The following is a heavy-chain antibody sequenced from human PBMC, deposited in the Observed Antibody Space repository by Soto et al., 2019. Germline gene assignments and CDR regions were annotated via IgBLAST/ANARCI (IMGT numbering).Heavy chain of an antibody. CDR1: GFSLRTSGVG. J-gene: IGHJ4*02. V-gene: IGHV2-5*02. Sequence: QITLKESGPTLVKPTETLTLTCTFSGFSLRTSGVGVGWIRQPPGKALEWLAIIYWDDDKRYSPPLRSRLTITKDTSKNQVVLTMTNVDVVDTATYFCAHRRIGVSQWYYEDFDYWGQGILVTVSS. CDR3: AHRRIGVSQWYYEDFDY. CDR2: IYWDDDK. D-gene: IGHD6-19*01.